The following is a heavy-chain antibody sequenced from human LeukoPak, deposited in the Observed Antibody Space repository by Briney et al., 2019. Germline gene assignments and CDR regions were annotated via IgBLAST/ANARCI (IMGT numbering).Heavy chain of an antibody. D-gene: IGHD4-11*01. V-gene: IGHV4-59*01. Sequence: SETLSLTCTVSGGSISSYYWSWIRQPPGKGLEWIGYIYYSGSTNYNPSLKSRVTISADTSRNQFSLKLSSVTAADTAVYYCARADVMTTAFDYWGQGTLVTVSS. CDR1: GGSISSYY. CDR2: IYYSGST. J-gene: IGHJ4*02. CDR3: ARADVMTTAFDY.